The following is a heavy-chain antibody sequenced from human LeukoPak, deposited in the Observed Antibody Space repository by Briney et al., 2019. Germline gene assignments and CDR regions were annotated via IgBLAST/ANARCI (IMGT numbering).Heavy chain of an antibody. V-gene: IGHV4-59*01. CDR1: GDSISTYY. CDR2: IYYTGST. CDR3: ARGGGYEMPRVFDY. J-gene: IGHJ4*02. D-gene: IGHD5-12*01. Sequence: SETLSLTCTVSGDSISTYYWSWIRQPPGKGLEWIGYIYYTGSTNYNPSLKSRVTMSVDTSKNQFSLKLRSVTAADTAVYYCARGGGYEMPRVFDYWGKGTLVTVSS.